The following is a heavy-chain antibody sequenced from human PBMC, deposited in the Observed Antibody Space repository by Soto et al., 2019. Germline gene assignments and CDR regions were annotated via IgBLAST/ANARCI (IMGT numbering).Heavy chain of an antibody. CDR1: GYTFTSYD. CDR2: MNPNSGNT. J-gene: IGHJ6*02. V-gene: IGHV1-8*01. D-gene: IGHD2-2*01. Sequence: ASVKVSCKASGYTFTSYDINWVRQATGQGLEWMGWMNPNSGNTGYAQKFQGRVTMTRNTSISTAYMELSSLRSEDTAVYYCARGGPAAALYYYYGMDVWGQGTTVTVSS. CDR3: ARGGPAAALYYYYGMDV.